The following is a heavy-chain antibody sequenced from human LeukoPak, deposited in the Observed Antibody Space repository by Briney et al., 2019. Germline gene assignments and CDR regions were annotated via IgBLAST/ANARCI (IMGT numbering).Heavy chain of an antibody. CDR3: ARDRRDGYCLGH. V-gene: IGHV3-66*01. D-gene: IGHD5-24*01. CDR2: IYSGGTT. CDR1: GFTVSSSY. Sequence: GGSLRLSCTGSGFTVSSSYMSWVRQTPGKGLEWVSGIYSGGTTYYADSVKGRVTISRDSSKNTLYLQMNSLRAEDTAVYYCARDRRDGYCLGHWGQGNLVTVSS. J-gene: IGHJ4*02.